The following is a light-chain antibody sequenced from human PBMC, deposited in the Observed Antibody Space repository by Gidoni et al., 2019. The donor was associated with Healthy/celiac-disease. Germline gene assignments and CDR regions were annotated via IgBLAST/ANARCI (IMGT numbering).Light chain of an antibody. CDR2: WAS. Sequence: DIVLTQSPASLAVSLGERATINCKSSQSVLYSSNNKNYLAWYQQKPGQPPQLLIYWASTRESGVPDRFSVSGSGTDFTRPISSRQAEDVAVYYCQQYYSTPPTFGQGTRLEIK. J-gene: IGKJ5*01. CDR3: QQYYSTPPT. CDR1: QSVLYSSNNKNY. V-gene: IGKV4-1*01.